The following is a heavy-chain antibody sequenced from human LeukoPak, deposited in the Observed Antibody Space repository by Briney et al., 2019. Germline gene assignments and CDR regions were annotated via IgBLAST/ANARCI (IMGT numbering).Heavy chain of an antibody. CDR1: GGSISSYY. J-gene: IGHJ4*02. CDR2: IYYSGST. CDR3: AATMVRGVHTHFDY. V-gene: IGHV4-59*08. Sequence: SETLSLTCTVSGGSISSYYWSWIRQPPGKGLEWIGYIYYSGSTNYNPSLKSRVTISVDTSKNQFSLKLSSVTAADTAVYYCAATMVRGVHTHFDYWGQGTLVTVSS. D-gene: IGHD3-10*01.